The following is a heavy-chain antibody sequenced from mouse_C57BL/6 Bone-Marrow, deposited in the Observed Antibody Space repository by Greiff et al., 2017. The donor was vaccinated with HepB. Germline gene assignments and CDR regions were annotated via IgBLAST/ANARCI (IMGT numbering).Heavy chain of an antibody. CDR1: GFTFSSYA. J-gene: IGHJ3*01. V-gene: IGHV5-4*01. CDR3: ARDPIYYGFAY. CDR2: ISDGGSYT. Sequence: DVKLVESGGGLVKPGGSLKLSCAASGFTFSSYAMSWVRQTPEKRLEWVATISDGGSYTYYPDNVKGRFTISRDNAKNNLYLQMSHLKSEDTAMYYCARDPIYYGFAYWGQGTLVTVSA. D-gene: IGHD2-1*01.